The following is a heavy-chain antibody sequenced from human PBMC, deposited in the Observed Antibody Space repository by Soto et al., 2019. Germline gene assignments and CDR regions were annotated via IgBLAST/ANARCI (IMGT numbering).Heavy chain of an antibody. CDR1: GYSFTSYW. Sequence: GESLKISCKGSGYSFTSYWIGWVRQMPGKGLEWMGIIYPGDSDTRYSPSFQGQVTISADKSISTAYLQWSSLKASDTAMYYSARDSWSNYGGMGVWGQGTTVTVSS. CDR3: ARDSWSNYGGMGV. J-gene: IGHJ6*02. V-gene: IGHV5-51*01. D-gene: IGHD1-26*01. CDR2: IYPGDSDT.